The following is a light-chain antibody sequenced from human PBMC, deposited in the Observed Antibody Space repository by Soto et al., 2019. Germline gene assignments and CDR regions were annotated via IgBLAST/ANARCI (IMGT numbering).Light chain of an antibody. CDR3: QHYNSYPWT. V-gene: IGKV1-5*03. Sequence: DIQMTQSPSTLSASVGDRVTITCRASQSISSWLAWYQQKPGKAPKLLIYKASSLESGVPSRFSGSGSGTEFPLPIRSLQPDYFATFYCQHYNSYPWTFGQGTKVEIK. CDR1: QSISSW. J-gene: IGKJ1*01. CDR2: KAS.